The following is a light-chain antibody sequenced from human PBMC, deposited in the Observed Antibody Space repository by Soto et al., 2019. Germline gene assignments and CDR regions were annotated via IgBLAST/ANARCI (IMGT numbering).Light chain of an antibody. Sequence: EIVLTQSPGTLSLSPGERATLSCRASQSVSSSYLAWYQQKPGQAPRLLIYGATSSATGIPDRFSGSGSGPDFPLTISRLEPEDFAVYYCQQYGSSPLTFGGGTKVQIK. V-gene: IGKV3-20*01. CDR1: QSVSSSY. CDR3: QQYGSSPLT. J-gene: IGKJ4*01. CDR2: GAT.